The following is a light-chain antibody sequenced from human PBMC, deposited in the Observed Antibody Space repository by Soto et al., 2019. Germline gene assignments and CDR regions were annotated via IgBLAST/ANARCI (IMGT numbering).Light chain of an antibody. V-gene: IGKV1-39*01. J-gene: IGKJ1*01. CDR1: QNISSY. CDR2: AAS. Sequence: DIQMTQSPSTLSASVGDRVTITCRASQNISSYLNWYQQKPGKAPKLLIYAASSLQSGVPARFSGSGSGTDLTLTISSLQPEDFETYYCQQSYSTLWTFGQGTKVDIK. CDR3: QQSYSTLWT.